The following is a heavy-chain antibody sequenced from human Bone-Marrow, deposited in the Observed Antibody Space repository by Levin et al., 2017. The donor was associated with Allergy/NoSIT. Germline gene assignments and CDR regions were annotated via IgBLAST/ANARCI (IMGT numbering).Heavy chain of an antibody. J-gene: IGHJ3*02. Sequence: PGGSLRLSCAASGFTFSNYGMHWVRQAPGKGLEWVSFMSYDGRTEYYAESVKGRFTISRDDSKNTLFVQMNSLRAEDTAVYYCAKPPRVKSFADNDVFDIWGLGTMVTVSS. D-gene: IGHD3-16*01. CDR3: AKPPRVKSFADNDVFDI. CDR1: GFTFSNYG. CDR2: MSYDGRTE. V-gene: IGHV3-30*02.